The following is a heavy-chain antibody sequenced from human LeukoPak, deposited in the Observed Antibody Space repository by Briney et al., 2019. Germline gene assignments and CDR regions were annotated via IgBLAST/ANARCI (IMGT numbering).Heavy chain of an antibody. Sequence: GESLKISCKGSGYSFTSHWIGWVRQMPGKGLEWMGIIYPGDSDTRYSPSFQGQVTISADKSISTAYLQWSSLKASDTAMYYCARAGYYYDSSGYLGYWGQGTLVTVSS. J-gene: IGHJ4*02. D-gene: IGHD3-22*01. CDR3: ARAGYYYDSSGYLGY. CDR2: IYPGDSDT. V-gene: IGHV5-51*01. CDR1: GYSFTSHW.